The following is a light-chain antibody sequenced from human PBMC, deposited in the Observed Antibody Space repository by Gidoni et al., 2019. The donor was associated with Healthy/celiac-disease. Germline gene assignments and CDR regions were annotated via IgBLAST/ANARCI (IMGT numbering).Light chain of an antibody. V-gene: IGKV3-11*01. J-gene: IGKJ2*01. CDR3: QQRSNWPPYT. Sequence: EIVLTQSPATLPLSPGERTTLSCRTTQSVSSYLAWYQQKPGQAPRLLIYDASNRATSIPARFSGSRSGTDFTLTISSLEPEDFAVYYCQQRSNWPPYTFGQGTKLEIK. CDR2: DAS. CDR1: QSVSSY.